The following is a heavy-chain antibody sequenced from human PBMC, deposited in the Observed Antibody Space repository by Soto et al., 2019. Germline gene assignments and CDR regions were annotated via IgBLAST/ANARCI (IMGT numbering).Heavy chain of an antibody. Sequence: GGSLRLSCAASGFTFSSYAMSWVRQAPGKGLEWVSAISGSGGSTYYADSVKGRFTISRDNSKNTLYLQMNSLRAEDTAVYYCAKEGWDILTGYHYYMDVWGKGTTVTVSS. J-gene: IGHJ6*03. D-gene: IGHD3-9*01. CDR1: GFTFSSYA. CDR3: AKEGWDILTGYHYYMDV. V-gene: IGHV3-23*01. CDR2: ISGSGGST.